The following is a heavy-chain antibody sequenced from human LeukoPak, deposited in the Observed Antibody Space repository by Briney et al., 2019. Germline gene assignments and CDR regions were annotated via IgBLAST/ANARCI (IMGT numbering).Heavy chain of an antibody. CDR3: NTYYYDSSGYRRAFDI. V-gene: IGHV1-2*02. CDR2: INPNSGGT. CDR1: GYTFTGYY. D-gene: IGHD3-22*01. J-gene: IGHJ3*02. Sequence: ASVKVSCKASGYTFTGYYMHWVRQAPGQGLEWMGWINPNSGGTNYAQKFQGRVTMTRDTSISTAYMELSSLRSEDTAVYYCNTYYYDSSGYRRAFDIWGQGTMVTVSS.